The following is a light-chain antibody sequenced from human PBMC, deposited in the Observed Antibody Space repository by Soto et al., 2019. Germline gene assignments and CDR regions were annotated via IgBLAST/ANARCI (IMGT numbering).Light chain of an antibody. CDR1: SSDVGLYNH. CDR3: TSYTSRSNWV. Sequence: QSALTQPASVSGSLGQSLTISCTGTSSDVGLYNHVSWYQQHPGKAPKLMIFEVSDRPSGVSNRFSGSKSGNTASLTISGLQAEYEADYYCTSYTSRSNWVFGGGTQLTVL. J-gene: IGLJ3*02. V-gene: IGLV2-14*01. CDR2: EVS.